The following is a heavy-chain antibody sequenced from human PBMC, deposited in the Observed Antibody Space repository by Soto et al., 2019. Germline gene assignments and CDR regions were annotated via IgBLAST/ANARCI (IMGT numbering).Heavy chain of an antibody. CDR1: GGSISTSSYY. J-gene: IGHJ5*02. CDR2: IYYSGST. V-gene: IGHV4-39*01. CDR3: AAFRRGSLNWFDP. D-gene: IGHD3-10*01. Sequence: QLLESGPGLVKPSETLSLTCTVSGGSISTSSYYWGWIRQPPGKGLEWIGSIYYSGSTYYNPSLKSRVTISVDTSKNQSSLKLSSVTAADTAVYYCAAFRRGSLNWFDPWGQGTLVTVSS.